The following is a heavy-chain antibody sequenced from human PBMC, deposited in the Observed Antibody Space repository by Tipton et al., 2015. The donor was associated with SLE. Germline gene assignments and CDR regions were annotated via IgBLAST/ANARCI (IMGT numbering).Heavy chain of an antibody. CDR2: IYYSGST. J-gene: IGHJ2*01. CDR1: GGSISSYY. CDR3: ARETWDYKNWYFDL. V-gene: IGHV4-59*01. D-gene: IGHD4/OR15-4a*01. Sequence: TLSLTCTVSGGSISSYYWSWIRQPPGKGLEWIGYIYYSGSTNYNPSLKSRVTISVDTSKNQFSLKLSSVTAADTAVYYCARETWDYKNWYFDLWGRGTLVTVSS.